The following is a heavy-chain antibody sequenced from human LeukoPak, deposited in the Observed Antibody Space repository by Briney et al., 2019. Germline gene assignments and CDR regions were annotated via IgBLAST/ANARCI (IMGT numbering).Heavy chain of an antibody. D-gene: IGHD6-19*01. Sequence: GGSLRLSCAASGFTFSIHWMTWVRQAPGKGLEWVATIKPDGNDKYFVDSVKGRFTVSRDNAKTSLYLQMNSLRAEDTAMYYCTTSGCEYWGQGTLVTVSS. J-gene: IGHJ4*02. CDR1: GFTFSIHW. CDR2: IKPDGNDK. V-gene: IGHV3-7*03. CDR3: TTSGCEY.